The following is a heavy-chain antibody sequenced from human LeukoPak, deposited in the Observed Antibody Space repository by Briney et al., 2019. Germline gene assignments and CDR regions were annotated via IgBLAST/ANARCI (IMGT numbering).Heavy chain of an antibody. J-gene: IGHJ5*02. CDR3: ARIRRFPNWFDP. Sequence: PGGSLRLSCAASGFTFSSYAMHWVRQAPGKGLEYVSAISSNGGSTSYANSVKGRLTISRDNSKNTLYLQMGSLRAEDMAVYYCARIRRFPNWFDPWGQGTLVTVSS. D-gene: IGHD2-21*01. CDR1: GFTFSSYA. CDR2: ISSNGGST. V-gene: IGHV3-64*01.